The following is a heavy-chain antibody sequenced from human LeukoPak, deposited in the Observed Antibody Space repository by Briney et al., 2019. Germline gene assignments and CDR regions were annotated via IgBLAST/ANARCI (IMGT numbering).Heavy chain of an antibody. CDR3: AGRGYGSGRYSFDY. CDR1: GFTFTTYA. J-gene: IGHJ4*02. CDR2: ISNSGGST. D-gene: IGHD3-10*01. V-gene: IGHV3-23*01. Sequence: GGSLRLSWAASGFTFTTYAMSWVRHAPGRGREWVSAISNSGGSTYYADSVKGRFTIARDNSKNTQYLQINSMRDEETAKYCCAGRGYGSGRYSFDYWGQGTLVTVSS.